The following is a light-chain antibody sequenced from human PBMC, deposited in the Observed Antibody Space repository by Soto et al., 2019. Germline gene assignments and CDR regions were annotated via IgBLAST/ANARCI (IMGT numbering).Light chain of an antibody. J-gene: IGLJ2*01. V-gene: IGLV2-8*01. CDR2: EVS. Sequence: QSALTQPPSASGSPGQSVTISCTGTSSDVGGYNYVSWYQQHPGKAPKLMIYEVSKRPSGVPDRFSGSKSGNTASLTVSGLVAEDEADYYCSSYAGSNNLGVFGGGTKLTVL. CDR1: SSDVGGYNY. CDR3: SSYAGSNNLGV.